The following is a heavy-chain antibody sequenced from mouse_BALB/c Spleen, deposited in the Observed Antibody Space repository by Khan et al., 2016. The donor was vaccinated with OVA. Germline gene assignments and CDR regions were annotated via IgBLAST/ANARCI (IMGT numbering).Heavy chain of an antibody. Sequence: QVQLKESGPGILQPSQTLSLTCSFSGFSLTTSGMGLIWIRQPSGKGLVWLAHIYWDDDKCYNPFLTSWLTISTDTSRNQVVLKLTCVDTADTATYCCVRNLYDYDACFAYWGQGTLVTVSA. CDR1: GFSLTTSGMG. D-gene: IGHD2-4*01. V-gene: IGHV8-12*01. CDR2: IYWDDDK. J-gene: IGHJ3*01. CDR3: VRNLYDYDACFAY.